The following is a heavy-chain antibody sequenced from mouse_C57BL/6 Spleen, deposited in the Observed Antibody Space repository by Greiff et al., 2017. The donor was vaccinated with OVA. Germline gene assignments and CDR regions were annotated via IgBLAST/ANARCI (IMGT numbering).Heavy chain of an antibody. V-gene: IGHV5-6*01. CDR3: ARPPAVVARYFDV. D-gene: IGHD1-1*01. J-gene: IGHJ1*03. CDR2: ISSGGSYT. CDR1: GFTFSSYG. Sequence: EVQVVESGGDLVKPGGSLKLSCAASGFTFSSYGMSWVRQTPDKRLEWVATISSGGSYTYYPDSVKGRFTISRDNAKNTLYLQMSSLKSEDTAMDYCARPPAVVARYFDVWGTGTTVTVSS.